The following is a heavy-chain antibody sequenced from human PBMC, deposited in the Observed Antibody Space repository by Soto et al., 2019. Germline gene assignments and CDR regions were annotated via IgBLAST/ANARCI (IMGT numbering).Heavy chain of an antibody. D-gene: IGHD4-17*01. J-gene: IGHJ4*02. CDR3: ARSDYYEDTGTFEH. V-gene: IGHV1-18*04. CDR2: ISGKNGNT. Sequence: QVPLVQSGGELKKPGASVKVSCKASGYTFTDFGITWVREAPGQGLEWMGWISGKNGNTNYAQRVQGRVTLTADTSTSTAYMEMRALPSDDTGISYCARSDYYEDTGTFEHWGQGTPVTVSS. CDR1: GYTFTDFG.